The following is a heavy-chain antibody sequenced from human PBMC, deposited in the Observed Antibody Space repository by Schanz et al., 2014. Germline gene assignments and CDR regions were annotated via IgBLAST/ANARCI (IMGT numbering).Heavy chain of an antibody. V-gene: IGHV3-11*04. J-gene: IGHJ4*02. CDR3: VRDSFFAFDY. Sequence: QVQLVDSGGGLVKPGGSLRLSCTASGFPFSDYFMAWIRQPPGRGLEWVSYIGNGGVTIYYADSVKGRITISRDNSKNSLYLQMNSLRAEDTAVYYCVRDSFFAFDYWGQGTLVTVSS. D-gene: IGHD3-3*01. CDR1: GFPFSDYF. CDR2: IGNGGVTI.